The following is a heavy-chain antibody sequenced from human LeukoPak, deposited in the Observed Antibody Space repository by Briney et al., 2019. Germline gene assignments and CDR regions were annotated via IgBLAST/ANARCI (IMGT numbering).Heavy chain of an antibody. CDR3: ARMSYSSSWYVDY. J-gene: IGHJ4*02. CDR1: GYSMRSGYY. D-gene: IGHD6-13*01. V-gene: IGHV4-38-2*02. CDR2: IYHSGST. Sequence: SETLSLTCTVSGYSMRSGYYWGWIRQPPGKGLEWIGSIYHSGSTYYNPSLKSRVTISVDTSKNQFSLKLSSVTAADTAVYYCARMSYSSSWYVDYWGQGTLVTVSS.